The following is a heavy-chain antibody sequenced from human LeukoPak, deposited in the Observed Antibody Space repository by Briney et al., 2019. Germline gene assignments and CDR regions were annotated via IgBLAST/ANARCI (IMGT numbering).Heavy chain of an antibody. Sequence: GASVKVSCKASGGTFSSYAISWVRQAPGQGLEWMGGIIPIFGTANYAQKFQGRVTITTDESTSTAYMELSSLRSEDTAVYYCARGWIAAYRSRCYFDYWGQGTLVTVSS. V-gene: IGHV1-69*05. CDR2: IIPIFGTA. J-gene: IGHJ4*02. CDR3: ARGWIAAYRSRCYFDY. D-gene: IGHD6-13*01. CDR1: GGTFSSYA.